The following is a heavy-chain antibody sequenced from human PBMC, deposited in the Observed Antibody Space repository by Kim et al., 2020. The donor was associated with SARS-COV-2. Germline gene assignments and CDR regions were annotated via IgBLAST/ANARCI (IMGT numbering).Heavy chain of an antibody. V-gene: IGHV3-48*04. CDR3: ASSDPYYFGH. J-gene: IGHJ4*02. Sequence: GGSLRLSCAASGLTFSRYTMNWVRQTPGKGLEWVASIKSDSSVTYYADSVRGRFTISRDNAKNSLFLQMNSLRAEDTAVYFCASSDPYYFGHWGQGTLVTVSS. CDR2: IKSDSSVT. CDR1: GLTFSRYT.